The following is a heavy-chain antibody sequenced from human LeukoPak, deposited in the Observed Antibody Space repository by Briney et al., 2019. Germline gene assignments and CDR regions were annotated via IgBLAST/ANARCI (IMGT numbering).Heavy chain of an antibody. CDR2: ISRSGVAT. Sequence: GGSLRLSCAASGFTFTSFAMSWVRQAPGKGLEWVSTISRSGVATYYANSVKGRFTISRDNSKNTLYLQMNSLRAEDTAVYYCAKDLYGDYAYYYYYMDVWGKGTTVTVSS. CDR3: AKDLYGDYAYYYYYMDV. V-gene: IGHV3-23*01. CDR1: GFTFTSFA. D-gene: IGHD4-17*01. J-gene: IGHJ6*03.